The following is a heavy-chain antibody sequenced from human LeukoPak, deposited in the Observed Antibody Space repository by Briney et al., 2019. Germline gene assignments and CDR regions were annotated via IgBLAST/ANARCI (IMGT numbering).Heavy chain of an antibody. CDR1: GFTFSSYW. J-gene: IGHJ4*02. D-gene: IGHD1-26*01. Sequence: GGSLRLSRAASGFTFSSYWMHWVRQAPGKGLVWVSRIDTDGSFTSYADSVRGRFTISRDNAKNTLYLQMSSLRAEDPAVYYCIRGTVGAPGNDYWGQGTLVTVSS. CDR2: IDTDGSFT. CDR3: IRGTVGAPGNDY. V-gene: IGHV3-74*01.